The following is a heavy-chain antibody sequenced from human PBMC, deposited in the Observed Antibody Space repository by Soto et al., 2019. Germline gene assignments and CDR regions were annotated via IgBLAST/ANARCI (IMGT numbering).Heavy chain of an antibody. V-gene: IGHV1-18*01. D-gene: IGHD2-2*01. CDR1: GYTFTSYG. CDR2: ISAYNGNT. J-gene: IGHJ6*03. Sequence: QVQLVQSGAEVKKPGASVKVSCKASGYTFTSYGIIWVRQAPGQGLEWMGWISAYNGNTNYAQKLQGRVTMTTDTSTSTAYMELRSLRSDDTAVYYCAREGHIVVVPAAQPDYYYYYYMDVWGKGTTVTVSS. CDR3: AREGHIVVVPAAQPDYYYYYYMDV.